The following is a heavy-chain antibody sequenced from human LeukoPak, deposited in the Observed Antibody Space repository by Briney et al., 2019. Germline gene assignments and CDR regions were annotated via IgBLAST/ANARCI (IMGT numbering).Heavy chain of an antibody. CDR2: INPNSGGT. CDR3: AREPRYYDFWSGYYTDNPNSFDY. D-gene: IGHD3-3*01. V-gene: IGHV1-2*02. J-gene: IGHJ4*02. Sequence: GASVKVSCKASGYTFTGYYMHWVRQAPGQGLEWVGWINPNSGGTNYAQKFQGRVTMTRDTSISTAYMELSRLRSDDTAVYYCAREPRYYDFWSGYYTDNPNSFDYWGQGTLVAVSS. CDR1: GYTFTGYY.